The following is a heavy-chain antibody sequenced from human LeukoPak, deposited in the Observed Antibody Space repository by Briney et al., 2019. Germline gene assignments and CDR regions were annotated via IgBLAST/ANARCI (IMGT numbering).Heavy chain of an antibody. CDR1: GDSISDFS. J-gene: IGHJ4*02. CDR3: ARTPYGTRFDY. V-gene: IGHV4-59*01. CDR2: ISSSGTS. Sequence: KPSETLSLTCTVSGDSISDFSWTWIRQTPGKGLEWIGFISSSGTSHYSPSLESRVTFSLDTSKSQFSLTLKSVTAADTAVYYCARTPYGTRFDYWGQGTLVTVSS. D-gene: IGHD2-15*01.